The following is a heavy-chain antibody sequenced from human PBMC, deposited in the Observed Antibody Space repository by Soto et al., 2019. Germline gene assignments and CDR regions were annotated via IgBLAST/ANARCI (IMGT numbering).Heavy chain of an antibody. V-gene: IGHV1-18*01. D-gene: IGHD3-16*01. CDR2: SSAYNGNT. J-gene: IGHJ4*02. Sequence: QVQLVQSGAEVKKPGASLKVSCKASGYTFTNFGISWVRQAPGQGLERMGWSSAYNGNTNYAQNFQGRVTMTRDTSTGTAYMELRSLRSDDTAVYYCARGGTPIDCWGQGTLVTVSS. CDR3: ARGGTPIDC. CDR1: GYTFTNFG.